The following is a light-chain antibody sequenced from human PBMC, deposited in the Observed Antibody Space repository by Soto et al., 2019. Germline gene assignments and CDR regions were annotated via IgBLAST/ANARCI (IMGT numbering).Light chain of an antibody. J-gene: IGKJ5*01. CDR1: QSVSSTY. CDR3: QQYGSSPIT. Sequence: EIVLTQSPGTLSLSPGERVTLSCRASQSVSSTYLAWYQQKPSQAPRLLIYDSSSRATGIPDRFSVSGSGTDFTLTISRLEPEDFAVYYCQQYGSSPITFGQGTRLRL. V-gene: IGKV3-20*01. CDR2: DSS.